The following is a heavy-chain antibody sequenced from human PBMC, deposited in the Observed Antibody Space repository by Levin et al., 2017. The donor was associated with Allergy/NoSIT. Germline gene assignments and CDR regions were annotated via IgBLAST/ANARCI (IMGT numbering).Heavy chain of an antibody. D-gene: IGHD1-26*01. CDR3: ARDRVSSTYYDRHYYSYHGIDV. J-gene: IGHJ6*02. V-gene: IGHV3-11*01. Sequence: MPGGSLRLSCAASGFTFSDYYMSWIRQAPGKGLQWVSYISSSGSHIDSADSVKGRFTISRDNARNSMYLQMNSLRAEDTAVYYCARDRVSSTYYDRHYYSYHGIDVWGQGTTVTVSS. CDR2: ISSSGSHI. CDR1: GFTFSDYY.